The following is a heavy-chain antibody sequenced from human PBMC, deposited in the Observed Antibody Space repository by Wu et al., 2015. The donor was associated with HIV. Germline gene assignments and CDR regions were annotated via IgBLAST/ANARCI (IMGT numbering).Heavy chain of an antibody. D-gene: IGHD1-26*01. V-gene: IGHV1-69*13. CDR3: ARDGIPEPKGDYFDY. CDR1: GGTFSSYA. Sequence: QVHLVQSGAEMKKPGSSVKVSCKASGGTFSSYAISWVRQAPGQGLEWMGRIIPIFGTANYAQKFQGRVTITADESTSTAYMELSSLRSEDTAVYYCARDGIPEPKGDYFDYWGQGTLVTVSS. CDR2: IIPIFGTA. J-gene: IGHJ4*02.